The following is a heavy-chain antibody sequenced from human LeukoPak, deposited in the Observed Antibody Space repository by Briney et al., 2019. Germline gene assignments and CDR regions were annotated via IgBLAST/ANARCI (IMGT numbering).Heavy chain of an antibody. J-gene: IGHJ5*02. CDR1: GGSISSYY. D-gene: IGHD3-3*01. CDR3: GRGVFFERARGNWFAP. Sequence: PSETLSLTCTVSGGSISSYYWSWIRQPPGKGLEWIGYIYYSGSTNYNPSLKSRVTISVDTSKNQFSLKLSSVTAADTAVYYCGRGVFFERARGNWFAPGGQGTLVPVS. V-gene: IGHV4-59*01. CDR2: IYYSGST.